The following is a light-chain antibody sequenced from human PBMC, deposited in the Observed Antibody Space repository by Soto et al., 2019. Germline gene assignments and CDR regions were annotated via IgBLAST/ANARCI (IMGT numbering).Light chain of an antibody. CDR1: QGISNW. CDR2: GAS. V-gene: IGKV1-12*01. J-gene: IGKJ5*01. CDR3: QQANSFPIT. Sequence: IQMTQSPSSVSASVGDRVALTCRASQGISNWLAWYQQKPGKAPKLLIYGASTLQSGVPSRFSGSGSGTDFTLTISSLQPEDFATYYCQQANSFPITFGQGTRLEIK.